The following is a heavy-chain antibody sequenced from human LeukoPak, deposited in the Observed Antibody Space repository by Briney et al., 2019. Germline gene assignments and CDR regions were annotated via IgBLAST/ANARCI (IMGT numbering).Heavy chain of an antibody. CDR1: GVSISRGDYY. Sequence: PSQTLSLTCTVSGVSISRGDYYWRWIRQPPGKGLEWSGYIYYSGSTYYNPSLKSRLTISVDTSKNQFSLKLSSVTAADTAVYYCARGVHDSTGYFPNVCFDYWGQGTLVTVSS. J-gene: IGHJ4*02. D-gene: IGHD3-9*01. CDR3: ARGVHDSTGYFPNVCFDY. CDR2: IYYSGST. V-gene: IGHV4-30-4*01.